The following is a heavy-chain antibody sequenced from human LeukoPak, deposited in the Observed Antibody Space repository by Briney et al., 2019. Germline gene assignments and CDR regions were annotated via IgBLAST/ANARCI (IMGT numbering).Heavy chain of an antibody. J-gene: IGHJ6*03. Sequence: ASVKVSCKASGYTFTSYGISWVRQAPGQGLEWMGWISAYNGNTNYAQKLQGRVTMTTDTSTSTAYMELRSLRSDDTAVYYCARDWGCSSTSCSVEGIYYYYMDVWGKGTTVTVSS. CDR3: ARDWGCSSTSCSVEGIYYYYMDV. CDR2: ISAYNGNT. CDR1: GYTFTSYG. V-gene: IGHV1-18*01. D-gene: IGHD2-2*01.